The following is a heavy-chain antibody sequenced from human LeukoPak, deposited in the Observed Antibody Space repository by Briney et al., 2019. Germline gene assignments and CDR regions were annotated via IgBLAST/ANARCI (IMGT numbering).Heavy chain of an antibody. D-gene: IGHD6-19*01. CDR2: IKKDGSEK. V-gene: IGHV3-7*01. J-gene: IGHJ4*02. CDR1: GFTFSSYW. CDR3: ARDGKGLAYYFDY. Sequence: GGSLRLSCAASGFTFSSYWMSWVRQAPGKGLEWVANIKKDGSEKYYVDSVKGRFTISRDNAKNSLYLQMNSLRAEDTAVYYCARDGKGLAYYFDYWGQGTLVTVSS.